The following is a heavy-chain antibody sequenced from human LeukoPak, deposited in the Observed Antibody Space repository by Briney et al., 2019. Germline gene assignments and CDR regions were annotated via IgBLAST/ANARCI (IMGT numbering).Heavy chain of an antibody. Sequence: ASVKVSCKASGYTFTGDYMHWVRQAPGQGLEWMGRINPNSGGTNYAQKFQGRVTMTRDTSISTAYMELSRLRSDDTAVYYCARAAVRGALYNWFDPWGQGTLVTVSS. V-gene: IGHV1-2*06. D-gene: IGHD3-10*01. CDR1: GYTFTGDY. CDR2: INPNSGGT. CDR3: ARAAVRGALYNWFDP. J-gene: IGHJ5*02.